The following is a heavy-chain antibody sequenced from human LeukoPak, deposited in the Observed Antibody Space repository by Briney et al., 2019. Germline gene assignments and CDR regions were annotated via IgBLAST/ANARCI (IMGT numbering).Heavy chain of an antibody. CDR3: ARDPGYSNYPDNWFDP. Sequence: PGGSLRLSCAASGFSISSYAMSWVRQAPGKGLEWVSAISGSGGSTYYADSVKGRFTISRDNAKNSLYLQMNSLRAEDTAVYYCARDPGYSNYPDNWFDPWGQGTLVTVSS. D-gene: IGHD4-11*01. CDR1: GFSISSYA. J-gene: IGHJ5*02. CDR2: ISGSGGST. V-gene: IGHV3-23*01.